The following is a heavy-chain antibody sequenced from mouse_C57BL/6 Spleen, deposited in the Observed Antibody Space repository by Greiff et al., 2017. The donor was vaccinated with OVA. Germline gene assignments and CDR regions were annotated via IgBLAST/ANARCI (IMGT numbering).Heavy chain of an antibody. J-gene: IGHJ1*03. CDR2: INPSSGYT. D-gene: IGHD2-2*01. V-gene: IGHV1-4*01. CDR3: ARGGEKNGYDYWYCDV. CDR1: GYTFTSYT. Sequence: QVQLQQSGAELARPGASVKMSCKASGYTFTSYTMHWVKQRPGQGLEWIGYINPSSGYTKYNQKFKDKATLTADKSSSTAYMQLSSLTSEDSAVYYCARGGEKNGYDYWYCDVWGTGTTVTVSS.